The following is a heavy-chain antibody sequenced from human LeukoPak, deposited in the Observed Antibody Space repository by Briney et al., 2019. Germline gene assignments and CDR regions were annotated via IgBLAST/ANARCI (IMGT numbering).Heavy chain of an antibody. V-gene: IGHV4-59*11. CDR2: MYNSGST. CDR3: ARYCSGGNCYNWFDP. J-gene: IGHJ5*02. D-gene: IGHD2-15*01. CDR1: GGXIGSHY. Sequence: PSETLSLTCTVSGGXIGSHYCSWIRQSPGKGLEWIGFMYNSGSTKYNPSLQSRVTISVDTSKNQFSLKLSSVTAADTAVYYCARYCSGGNCYNWFDPWGQGTLVTVSS.